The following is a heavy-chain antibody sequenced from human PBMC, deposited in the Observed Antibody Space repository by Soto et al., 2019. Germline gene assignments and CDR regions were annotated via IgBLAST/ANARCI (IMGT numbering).Heavy chain of an antibody. CDR3: AREGTKGYYYYYGMDV. J-gene: IGHJ6*02. V-gene: IGHV1-69*13. Sequence: SVKVSCKASGGTFSSYAISWVRQAPGQGLEWMGGIIPIFGTANYAQKFQGRVTITADESTSTAYMELSSLRSEDTAVYYCAREGTKGYYYYYGMDVWGQGTTVTVSS. CDR1: GGTFSSYA. D-gene: IGHD1-1*01. CDR2: IIPIFGTA.